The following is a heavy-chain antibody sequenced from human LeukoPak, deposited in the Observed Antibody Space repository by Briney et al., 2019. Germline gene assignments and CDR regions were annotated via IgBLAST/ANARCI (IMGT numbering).Heavy chain of an antibody. D-gene: IGHD3-22*01. J-gene: IGHJ4*02. CDR1: GGSISSYY. CDR3: AGGADSSGYYSIFYFDY. Sequence: PSETLSLTGTVSGGSISSYYWNWIRQPPGKGLEWIGYIYYSGSTIYNPSLKSRITISVDTSNNQFSLKLSSVTAEDTAVYYWAGGADSSGYYSIFYFDYWGQGTLVTVSS. CDR2: IYYSGST. V-gene: IGHV4-59*01.